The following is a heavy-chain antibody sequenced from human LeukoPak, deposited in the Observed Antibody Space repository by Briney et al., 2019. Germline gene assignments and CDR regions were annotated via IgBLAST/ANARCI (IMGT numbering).Heavy chain of an antibody. D-gene: IGHD3-22*01. J-gene: IGHJ5*02. CDR2: INPNSGGT. CDR3: ARMSYYDSSGDNWFDP. Sequence: ASVKVSCKASGYTFIGYYMHWVRQAPGQGLEWMGWINPNSGGTNYAQKFQGRVTMTRDTSISTAYMELSSLRSEDTAVYYCARMSYYDSSGDNWFDPWGQGTLVTVSS. V-gene: IGHV1-2*02. CDR1: GYTFIGYY.